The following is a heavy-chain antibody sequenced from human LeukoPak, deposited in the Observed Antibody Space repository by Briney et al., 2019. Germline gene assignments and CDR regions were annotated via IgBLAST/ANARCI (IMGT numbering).Heavy chain of an antibody. CDR2: ISGYNGHT. J-gene: IGHJ5*02. CDR1: GYMFTTYG. CDR3: ARECSGTNCYAYNWFDP. D-gene: IGHD2-2*01. Sequence: GASVKVSCKASGYMFTTYGISWVRQAPGQGLEWMGWISGYNGHTNYAQKFQGRVTMTTDTSTSTAYMEVRSLRSDDTAVYYCARECSGTNCYAYNWFDPWGQGTLVTVSS. V-gene: IGHV1-18*01.